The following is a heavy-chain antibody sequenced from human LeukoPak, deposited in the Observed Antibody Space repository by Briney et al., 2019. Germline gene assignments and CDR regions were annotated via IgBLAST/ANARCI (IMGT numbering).Heavy chain of an antibody. Sequence: IPSETLSLTCTVSGGSTSSSNYYWGWIRQPPGKGLEWIGGIHYSGNTYYNPSLKSRVTISIDTSKNQFSLKLSSVTAADTAVYYCARLGAGPTYYDFWSGYSSFYLDYWGQGTLVTVSS. D-gene: IGHD3-3*01. CDR2: IHYSGNT. CDR1: GGSTSSSNYY. CDR3: ARLGAGPTYYDFWSGYSSFYLDY. J-gene: IGHJ4*02. V-gene: IGHV4-39*01.